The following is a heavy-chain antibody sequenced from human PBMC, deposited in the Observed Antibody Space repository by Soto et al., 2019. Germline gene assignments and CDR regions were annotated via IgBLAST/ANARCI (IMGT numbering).Heavy chain of an antibody. CDR2: ISYTGST. D-gene: IGHD3-10*01. CDR1: GASIFIYN. CDR3: ARDASSGGMDV. J-gene: IGHJ6*02. Sequence: VQLQESGPGLLKPRWTRSSPCTVLGASIFIYNWAWVRRPQGKGLEWIAFISYTGSTNYNPPLKSRVTISVDTSKNQCSLNLSSVTAADSAVYYCARDASSGGMDVWGQGTTVTVSS. V-gene: IGHV4-59*13.